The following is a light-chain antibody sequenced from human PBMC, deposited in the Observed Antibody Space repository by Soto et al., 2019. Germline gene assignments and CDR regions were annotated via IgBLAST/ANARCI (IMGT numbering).Light chain of an antibody. J-gene: IGKJ2*01. V-gene: IGKV3-20*01. CDR3: QQYGDSPPYT. CDR2: GAS. Sequence: EVVLTQSPGTLSLSPGERATLSCRASQTVSTNSLAWYQQKPGQAPRLLIYGASSRATGVPDRFSGSGSRTDFSLTINKLELEDFAVYYCQQYGDSPPYTFGQGTKLEIK. CDR1: QTVSTNS.